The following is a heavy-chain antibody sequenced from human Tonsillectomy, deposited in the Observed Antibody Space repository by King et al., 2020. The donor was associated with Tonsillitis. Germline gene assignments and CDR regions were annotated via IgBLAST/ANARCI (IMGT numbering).Heavy chain of an antibody. CDR2: ISAYNGNT. V-gene: IGHV1-18*01. CDR3: ARDPRIAAAVLYYDGMDV. D-gene: IGHD6-13*01. J-gene: IGHJ6*02. Sequence: QLVQSGAEVKKPGASVKVSCKASGYTFNNYGISWVRQAPGQGLEWMGWISAYNGNTNYAQKLQGRVTMTTDTSTSTAYMELRSLRSDDTAVYYCARDPRIAAAVLYYDGMDVWGQGTTVTVS. CDR1: GYTFNNYG.